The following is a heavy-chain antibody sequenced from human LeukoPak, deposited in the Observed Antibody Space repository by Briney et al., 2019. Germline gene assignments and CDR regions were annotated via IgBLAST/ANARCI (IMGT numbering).Heavy chain of an antibody. D-gene: IGHD3-9*01. Sequence: TSVKVSCKASGFTFTSSAVQWVRQARGQRLEWIGWIVVGSGNTNYAQKFQERVTITRDMSTSTAYMELSSLRSEDTAVYYCARDLMDTYYDILTGPDAFDIWGQGTMVTVSS. CDR2: IVVGSGNT. J-gene: IGHJ3*02. CDR1: GFTFTSSA. V-gene: IGHV1-58*01. CDR3: ARDLMDTYYDILTGPDAFDI.